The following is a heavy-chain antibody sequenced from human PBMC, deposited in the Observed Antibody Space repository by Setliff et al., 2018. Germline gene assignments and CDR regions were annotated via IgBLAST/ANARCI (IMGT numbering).Heavy chain of an antibody. Sequence: NPGGSLRLSCAASGFTFSDYYMSWIRQAPGKGLEWVSYISSSGSTIYYADSVKGRFTISRDNAKNSLYLQMNSLRAEDTAVYYCARDPAGWDTAMVNWFDPWGQGTLVTVSS. V-gene: IGHV3-11*01. CDR2: ISSSGSTI. CDR3: ARDPAGWDTAMVNWFDP. D-gene: IGHD5-18*01. CDR1: GFTFSDYY. J-gene: IGHJ5*02.